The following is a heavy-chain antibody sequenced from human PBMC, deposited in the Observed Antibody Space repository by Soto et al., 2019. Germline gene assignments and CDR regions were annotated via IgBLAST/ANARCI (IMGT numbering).Heavy chain of an antibody. D-gene: IGHD3-10*01. Sequence: ASVRVSCKASGYTFTGYYMHWVRQAPGQGLEGMGWINPNSGGTNYAQKFQGWVTMTRDTSISTAYMELSRLRSDDTAVYYCARSRIERYYGSGSYDYYYYYMDVWGKGTTVTVSS. CDR2: INPNSGGT. CDR3: ARSRIERYYGSGSYDYYYYYMDV. J-gene: IGHJ6*03. V-gene: IGHV1-2*04. CDR1: GYTFTGYY.